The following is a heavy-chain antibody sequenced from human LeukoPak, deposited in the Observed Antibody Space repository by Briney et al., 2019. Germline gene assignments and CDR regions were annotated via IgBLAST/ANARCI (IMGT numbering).Heavy chain of an antibody. CDR1: GFALSDYS. D-gene: IGHD6-13*01. V-gene: IGHV3-11*03. Sequence: GGSLRLSCAASGFALSDYSMNWIRQAPGKGLEWVSHISRSGDYTNYADSVKGRFTISRDNARNSLFLQMNSLRAEDTAVYYCARRGGSSRGSQGDDYWGQGTQVTVSS. CDR3: ARRGGSSRGSQGDDY. J-gene: IGHJ4*02. CDR2: ISRSGDYT.